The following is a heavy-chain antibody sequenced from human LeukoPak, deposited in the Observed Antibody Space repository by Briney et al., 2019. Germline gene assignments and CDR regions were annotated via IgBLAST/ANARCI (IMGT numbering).Heavy chain of an antibody. CDR1: GGSIRIHY. Sequence: KPSETLSLTCTVSGGSIRIHYWSWIRQPAGKGLEWIGRIYTSGSTNYNPSLKSRVTMSVDTSKNQFSLKLSSVTAADTAVYYCAREGAMTTVSLGSWFYPWGQGTLGTVSS. V-gene: IGHV4-4*07. J-gene: IGHJ5*02. CDR3: AREGAMTTVSLGSWFYP. D-gene: IGHD4-11*01. CDR2: IYTSGST.